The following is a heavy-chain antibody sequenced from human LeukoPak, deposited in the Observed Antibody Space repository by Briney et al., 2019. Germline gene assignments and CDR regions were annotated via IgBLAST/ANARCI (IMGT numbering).Heavy chain of an antibody. CDR2: VSGNGGTT. V-gene: IGHV3-23*01. CDR1: GFTFSNYA. Sequence: GGSLRLSCAASGFTFSNYAMSWVRQAPGKGLEWVSTVSGNGGTTYYADSVKGRFTISRDNSKKTLYLQTNSLRAEDTALYYCAKEEWSGRNYYGMDVWGQGTTVTVSS. CDR3: AKEEWSGRNYYGMDV. D-gene: IGHD3-3*01. J-gene: IGHJ6*02.